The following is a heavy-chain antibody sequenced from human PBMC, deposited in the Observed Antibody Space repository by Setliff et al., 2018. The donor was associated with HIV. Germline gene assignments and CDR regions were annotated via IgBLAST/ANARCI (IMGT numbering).Heavy chain of an antibody. CDR2: IIPIVDVG. CDR1: GGTLNNQG. Sequence: SVKVSCKASGGTLNNQGIHWVRQAPGQGLEWMGGIIPIVDVGNYAQKFQGRVTITADKSTSTAYMELNTLRSDDTAVYFCAKSSPSIGYISDHWGQGTLVTVSS. CDR3: AKSSPSIGYISDH. J-gene: IGHJ4*02. V-gene: IGHV1-69*10. D-gene: IGHD5-12*01.